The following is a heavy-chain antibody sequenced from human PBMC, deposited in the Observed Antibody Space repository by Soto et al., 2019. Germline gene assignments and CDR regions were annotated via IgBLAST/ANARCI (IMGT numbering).Heavy chain of an antibody. Sequence: PSETLSLTCTVSGGSVSNGSYYWSWIRQPPGKGLEWIGYRYYSGSSNYNPSLKSRVTISGDTSKNQFSLKQSCVSAGGTAEKNCARDSVGAPTPVSDSWGPATLVTVSS. D-gene: IGHD1-26*01. CDR2: RYYSGSS. V-gene: IGHV4-61*01. CDR1: GGSVSNGSYY. CDR3: ARDSVGAPTPVSDS. J-gene: IGHJ5*01.